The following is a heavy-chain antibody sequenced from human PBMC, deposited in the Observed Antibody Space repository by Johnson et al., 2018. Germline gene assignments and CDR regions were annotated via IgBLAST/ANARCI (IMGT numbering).Heavy chain of an antibody. Sequence: EVQLVETGGGLVQPGRSLRLSCAASGFTFDDYAMHWVRQAPGKGLEWVSGISWNSGSIGYADSVKGRFTISRDNAKNSLYLQMNSLRAEDTAVYYCVRASAAVAGTPFQHWGQGTLVTVSS. D-gene: IGHD6-19*01. J-gene: IGHJ1*01. CDR2: ISWNSGSI. CDR3: VRASAAVAGTPFQH. V-gene: IGHV3-9*01. CDR1: GFTFDDYA.